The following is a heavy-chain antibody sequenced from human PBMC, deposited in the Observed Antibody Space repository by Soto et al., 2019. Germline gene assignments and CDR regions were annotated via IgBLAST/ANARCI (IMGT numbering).Heavy chain of an antibody. V-gene: IGHV4-31*03. CDR3: ARAFGEMEIFGGVIGLIDY. Sequence: QVQLQESGPGLVKPSQTLSLTCTVSGGSISSGGYYWSWIRQHPGKGLEWIGYIYYSGSTYYNPSLKSRVTISVDTSKNQFSLKLSSVTAADTAVYYCARAFGEMEIFGGVIGLIDYWGQGTLVTVSS. J-gene: IGHJ4*02. D-gene: IGHD3-16*02. CDR2: IYYSGST. CDR1: GGSISSGGYY.